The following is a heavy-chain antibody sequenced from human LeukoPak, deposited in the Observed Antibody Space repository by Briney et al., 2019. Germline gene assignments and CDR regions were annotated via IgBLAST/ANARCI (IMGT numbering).Heavy chain of an antibody. CDR1: GYTFTRYG. CDR3: ARGYSDYDLDY. J-gene: IGHJ4*02. V-gene: IGHV1-18*01. CDR2: ISAYNGNT. D-gene: IGHD5-12*01. Sequence: ASVKVSCKASGYTFTRYGITWVRQAPGQGLEWMGWISAYNGNTKNAQKVQGRVTTTTDTSTSTAYMELRSLRSDDTAVYYCARGYSDYDLDYWGQGTLVTVSS.